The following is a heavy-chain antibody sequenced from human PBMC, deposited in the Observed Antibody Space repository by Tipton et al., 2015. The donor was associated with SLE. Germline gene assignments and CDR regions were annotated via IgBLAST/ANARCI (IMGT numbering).Heavy chain of an antibody. Sequence: LRLSCAVYGGSFSGYYWSWIRQPPGKGLEWIGEINYSGSTNYNPFLKSRVTISVDTSKNQFSLKLSSVTAADTAVYYCAAGAYYYGMDVWGQGTTVTVSS. CDR3: AAGAYYYGMDV. D-gene: IGHD4/OR15-4a*01. J-gene: IGHJ6*02. CDR1: GGSFSGYY. CDR2: INYSGST. V-gene: IGHV4-34*07.